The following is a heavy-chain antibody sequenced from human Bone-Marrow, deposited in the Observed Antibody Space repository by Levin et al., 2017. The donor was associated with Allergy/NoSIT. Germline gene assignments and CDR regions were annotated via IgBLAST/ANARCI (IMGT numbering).Heavy chain of an antibody. CDR2: ISTSGGAT. J-gene: IGHJ3*02. V-gene: IGHV3-23*01. CDR3: ARDEGSVTTKGSAFDI. Sequence: RSGGSLRLSCVASGFTFSSYAMDWVRQAPGKGLEWVSAISTSGGATYYADSVKGRLTVSRGNSKNTLYLQMSSLRADDTAVYYCARDEGSVTTKGSAFDIWGQGTMVTVSS. CDR1: GFTFSSYA. D-gene: IGHD4-17*01.